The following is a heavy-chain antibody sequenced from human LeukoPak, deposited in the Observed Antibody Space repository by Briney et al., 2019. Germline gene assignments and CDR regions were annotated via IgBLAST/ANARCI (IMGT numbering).Heavy chain of an antibody. CDR3: AKVGSSWYAHFDY. CDR1: GFTVSSNY. J-gene: IGHJ4*02. D-gene: IGHD6-13*01. Sequence: TGGSLRLSYAASGFTVSSNYMSWVRQAPGKGLEWVSVIYSGGSTYYADSVKGRFTISRDNSKNTLYLQMNSLRAEDTAVYYCAKVGSSWYAHFDYWGQGTLVTVSS. V-gene: IGHV3-53*01. CDR2: IYSGGST.